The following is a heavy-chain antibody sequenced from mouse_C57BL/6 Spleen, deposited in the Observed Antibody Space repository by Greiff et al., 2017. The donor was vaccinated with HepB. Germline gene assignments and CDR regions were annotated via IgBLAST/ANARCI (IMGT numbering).Heavy chain of an antibody. CDR1: GYAFSSYW. CDR2: IYPGDGDT. V-gene: IGHV1-80*01. D-gene: IGHD2-3*01. Sequence: QVQLQQSGAELVKPGASVKISCKASGYAFSSYWMNWVKQRPGKGLEWIGQIYPGDGDTNYNGKFKGKATLTADKSSSTAYRQLSSLTSEDSAVYFCARSGDRYYVNYFDYWGQGTTLTVSS. J-gene: IGHJ2*01. CDR3: ARSGDRYYVNYFDY.